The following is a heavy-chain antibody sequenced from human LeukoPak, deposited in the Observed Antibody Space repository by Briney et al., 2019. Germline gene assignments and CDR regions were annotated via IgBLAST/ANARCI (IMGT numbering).Heavy chain of an antibody. CDR3: ARAQLAYYDILTGYMDV. D-gene: IGHD3-9*01. V-gene: IGHV1-69*01. J-gene: IGHJ6*03. CDR2: IIPIFGTA. CDR1: GGTFSSYA. Sequence: ASVKVSCKASGGTFSSYAISWVRQAPGQGLEWMGGIIPIFGTANYAQKFQGRVTITADESTSTAYMELSSLRSEDTAVYYCARAQLAYYDILTGYMDVWGKGTTVTISS.